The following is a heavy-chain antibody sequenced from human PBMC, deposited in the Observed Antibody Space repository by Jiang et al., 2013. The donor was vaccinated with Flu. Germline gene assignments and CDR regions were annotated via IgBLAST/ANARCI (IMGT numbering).Heavy chain of an antibody. V-gene: IGHV4-59*01. J-gene: IGHJ4*02. CDR3: ARDSSGWYDY. Sequence: SGPGLVKPSETLSLTCTVSGGSISSYYWSWIRQPPGKGLEWIGYIYYSGSTNYNPSLKSRVTISVDTSKNQFSLKLSSVTAADTAVYYCARDSSGWYDYWGQGTLVTVSS. CDR1: GGSISSYY. D-gene: IGHD6-19*01. CDR2: IYYSGST.